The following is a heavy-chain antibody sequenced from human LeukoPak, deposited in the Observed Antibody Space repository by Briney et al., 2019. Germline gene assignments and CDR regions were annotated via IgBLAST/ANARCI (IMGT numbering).Heavy chain of an antibody. V-gene: IGHV3-33*01. D-gene: IGHD6-13*01. CDR2: IWYDGSNK. CDR3: AREGVAAGTDY. CDR1: GFTFSSYG. Sequence: GRSLTLSCAASGFTFSSYGMHWVRQAPGKRLEWVAVIWYDGSNKYYADSVKGRFTSSRDNATNTLYVQMSGRRAEDTAVYYGAREGVAAGTDYWGQGTLVTVSS. J-gene: IGHJ4*02.